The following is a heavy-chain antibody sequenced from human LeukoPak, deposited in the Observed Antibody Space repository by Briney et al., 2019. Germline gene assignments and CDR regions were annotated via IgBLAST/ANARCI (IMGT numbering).Heavy chain of an antibody. Sequence: PSETLSLTCTVSGGSISSYYWSWIRQPPGKGLEWIGYIYYSGSTNYNPSLKSRVTISVDTSKNQFSLKLSSVTAADTAVYYCARERDSSCSGGSCYWGSGAFDIWGQGTMVTVSS. J-gene: IGHJ3*02. CDR2: IYYSGST. CDR1: GGSISSYY. CDR3: ARERDSSCSGGSCYWGSGAFDI. V-gene: IGHV4-59*12. D-gene: IGHD2-15*01.